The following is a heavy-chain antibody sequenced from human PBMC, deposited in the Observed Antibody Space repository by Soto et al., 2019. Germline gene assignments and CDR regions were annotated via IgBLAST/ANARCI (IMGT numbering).Heavy chain of an antibody. CDR3: FGGNGGPL. J-gene: IGHJ4*02. D-gene: IGHD3-16*01. CDR2: IKPDGSAT. Sequence: EVQLVESGGDLVQPGGSLRLSCATSDFTFRNYWMNWVRQAPGKGLEWVAKIKPDGSATNYVDSVKGRFTISRDNVRNSVSLQMNSLRVEDTAVYFCFGGNGGPLWGQGPLVTVSS. V-gene: IGHV3-7*03. CDR1: DFTFRNYW.